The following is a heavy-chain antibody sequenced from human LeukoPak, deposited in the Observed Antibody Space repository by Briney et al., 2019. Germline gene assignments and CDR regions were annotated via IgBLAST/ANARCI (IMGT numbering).Heavy chain of an antibody. CDR1: GFTFSSYG. J-gene: IGHJ3*02. CDR2: ISYDGSNK. V-gene: IGHV3-30*18. CDR3: AKVTMEMATIGIGAFDI. Sequence: GGSLRLSCAASGFTFSSYGMHWVRQAPGKGLEWVAVISYDGSNKYHADSVKGRFTISRDNSENTLYPQMNSLRAEDTAVYYCAKVTMEMATIGIGAFDIWGQGTMVTVSS. D-gene: IGHD5-24*01.